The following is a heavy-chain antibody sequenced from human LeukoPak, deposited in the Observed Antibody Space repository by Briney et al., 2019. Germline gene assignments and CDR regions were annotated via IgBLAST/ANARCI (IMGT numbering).Heavy chain of an antibody. J-gene: IGHJ4*02. D-gene: IGHD3-3*01. CDR3: ARFWSGYLPDY. CDR1: GGTFSSYA. CDR2: IIPIFGTA. V-gene: IGHV1-69*05. Sequence: GASVKVSCKASGGTFSSYAISWVRQAPGQGLEWTGGIIPIFGTANHAQKLQGRITMTTDTSTSTAYMELRSLRSDDTAVYFCARFWSGYLPDYWGQGTLVTVSS.